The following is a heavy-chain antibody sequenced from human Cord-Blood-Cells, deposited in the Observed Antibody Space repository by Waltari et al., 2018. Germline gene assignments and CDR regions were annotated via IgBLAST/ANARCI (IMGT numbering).Heavy chain of an antibody. CDR3: ARDRSGGAAAGRLDY. V-gene: IGHV1-2*02. J-gene: IGHJ4*02. CDR1: GYTFTASY. D-gene: IGHD6-13*01. Sequence: VQLVQSGAEVKKPGASVKCSCKASGYTFTASYMHWVRQAPGQGLEWMGWINPNSGGTNYAQKFQGRVTMTRDTSISTAYMELSRLRSDDTAVYYCARDRSGGAAAGRLDYWGQGTLVTVSS. CDR2: INPNSGGT.